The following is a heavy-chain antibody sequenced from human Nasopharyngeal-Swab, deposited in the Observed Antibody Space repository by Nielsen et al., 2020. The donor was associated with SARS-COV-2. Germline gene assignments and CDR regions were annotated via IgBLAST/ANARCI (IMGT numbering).Heavy chain of an antibody. D-gene: IGHD3-3*01. CDR2: IKQDGSEK. Sequence: GGSLRLSCAASGFTFSSYWMSWVRQAPGKGLEWVANIKQDGSEKYYVDSVKGRFTISRDNAKNSLYLQMNSLRAEDTAVYYCARDLIYDFWSGYYTPSYYYGMDVWGQGTTVTVSS. CDR3: ARDLIYDFWSGYYTPSYYYGMDV. J-gene: IGHJ6*02. V-gene: IGHV3-7*01. CDR1: GFTFSSYW.